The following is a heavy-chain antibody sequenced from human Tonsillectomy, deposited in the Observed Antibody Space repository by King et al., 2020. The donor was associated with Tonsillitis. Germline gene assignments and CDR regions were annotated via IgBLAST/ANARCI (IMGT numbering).Heavy chain of an antibody. CDR2: ISDSCNYI. CDR3: ARDAEDGDYYYYMDV. D-gene: IGHD2-21*01. J-gene: IGHJ6*03. CDR1: GFTFSTYT. Sequence: VQLVESGGGLVKPGGSLRLSCAASGFTFSTYTMNWVRQAPGKGLEWVPCISDSCNYISYSNSVKGRFTISRDNAKNSLYLKMDSLRADDTAVYYCARDAEDGDYYYYMDVWGKGTTVTVSS. V-gene: IGHV3-21*01.